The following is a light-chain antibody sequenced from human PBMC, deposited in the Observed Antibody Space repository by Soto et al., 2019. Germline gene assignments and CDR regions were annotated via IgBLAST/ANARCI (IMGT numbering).Light chain of an antibody. J-gene: IGKJ2*01. Sequence: DIQMTQSPSTVSASIGDRVTITCRASQSISIWLAWYQQKPGKAPKLMIYKASSLESGVPSRFSGSGSGTQFTLTISSLQPDDFATYYCQHYDSFLYTFGQGTRVQI. CDR2: KAS. CDR3: QHYDSFLYT. V-gene: IGKV1-5*03. CDR1: QSISIW.